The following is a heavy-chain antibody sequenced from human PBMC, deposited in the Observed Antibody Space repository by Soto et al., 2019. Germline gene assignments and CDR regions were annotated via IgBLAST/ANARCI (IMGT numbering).Heavy chain of an antibody. J-gene: IGHJ4*02. V-gene: IGHV3-30*18. CDR1: GFTFSSYG. CDR3: AKTNYDSSGYSPLDY. Sequence: GGSLRLSCAASGFTFSSYGMHWVRQAPGKGLEWVAVISYDGSNKYYADSVKGRFTISRDNSKNTLYLQMNSLRAEDTAVYYCAKTNYDSSGYSPLDYWGQGTLVTVSS. D-gene: IGHD3-22*01. CDR2: ISYDGSNK.